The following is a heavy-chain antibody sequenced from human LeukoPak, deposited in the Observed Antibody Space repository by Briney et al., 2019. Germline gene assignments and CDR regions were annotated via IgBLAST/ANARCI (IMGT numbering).Heavy chain of an antibody. V-gene: IGHV4-31*03. CDR1: GGSISSGGYY. J-gene: IGHJ5*02. CDR2: IYYSGST. CDR3: AREGRLLDRWFDR. D-gene: IGHD3-3*01. Sequence: ASENLSLNCTVSGGSISSGGYYWSWIRQHPGKGLEWIGYIYYSGSTYYNPSLKSRVTISVDTSKNQLSLKLSSVTAADTAVYYCAREGRLLDRWFDRWGQGTLVTVSS.